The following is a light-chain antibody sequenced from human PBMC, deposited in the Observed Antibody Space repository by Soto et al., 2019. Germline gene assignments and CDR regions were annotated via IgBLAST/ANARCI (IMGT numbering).Light chain of an antibody. CDR1: SGDVGSYNF. V-gene: IGLV2-14*03. CDR2: DVS. CDR3: SSYTTSSFVV. Sequence: QSVLTQPASVSGSPGQSITISCTGTSGDVGSYNFVSWYQQHPGKAPKLMIYDVSNRPSGVSARFSGSKSGNTASLTISGLQAEDESEYYCSSYTTSSFVVFGGGTKVTVL. J-gene: IGLJ2*01.